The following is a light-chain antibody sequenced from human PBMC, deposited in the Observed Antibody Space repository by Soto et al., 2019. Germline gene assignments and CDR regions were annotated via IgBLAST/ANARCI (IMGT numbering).Light chain of an antibody. Sequence: QSVLTQPRSVSGSPGQSVTISCTGTSNDVGGYNYVSWYQQHPGKAPKLMIFDVNRRPSGVPDRFSGSKSGNTASLTISGLQAEDESDYYCCSYAGSYTFVFGGGTKVTVL. CDR2: DVN. CDR1: SNDVGGYNY. J-gene: IGLJ2*01. CDR3: CSYAGSYTFV. V-gene: IGLV2-11*01.